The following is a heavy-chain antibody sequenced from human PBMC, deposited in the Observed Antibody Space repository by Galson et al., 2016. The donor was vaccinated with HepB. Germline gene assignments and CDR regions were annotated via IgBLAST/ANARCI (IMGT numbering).Heavy chain of an antibody. V-gene: IGHV4-39*01. J-gene: IGHJ6*02. CDR1: GGSISSSSYY. CDR2: IYYSGST. Sequence: LTCTVSGGSISSSSYYWGWIRQPPGKGLEWIGSIYYSGSTYYNPSLQSRVTISVDTSKNQFSLKMSSVTAADTAVYYCARRFRYTYGPPYGMDVWGQGTMVTVSS. CDR3: ARRFRYTYGPPYGMDV. D-gene: IGHD5-18*01.